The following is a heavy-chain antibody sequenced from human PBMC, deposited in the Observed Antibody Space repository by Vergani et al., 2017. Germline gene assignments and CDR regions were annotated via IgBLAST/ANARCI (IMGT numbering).Heavy chain of an antibody. Sequence: EVQLVESGGGLVKPGGSLSLSCAASGFTFSPYTMNWVRQAPGKGLEWVSSTSGDSFYIYYADSVKGRFTITRDNAKNALYLQMNSLRAEDTAVYYCARDELFDFGSYFYPQYYYYYRDVWGKGNTVNLS. CDR3: ARDELFDFGSYFYPQYYYYYRDV. J-gene: IGHJ6*03. D-gene: IGHD3-3*01. V-gene: IGHV3-21*01. CDR1: GFTFSPYT. CDR2: TSGDSFYI.